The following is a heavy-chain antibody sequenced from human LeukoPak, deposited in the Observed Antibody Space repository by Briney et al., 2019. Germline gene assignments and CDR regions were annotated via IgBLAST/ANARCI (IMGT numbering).Heavy chain of an antibody. CDR1: GFTFSSYA. J-gene: IGHJ4*02. D-gene: IGHD1-7*01. CDR2: ISGSGGST. V-gene: IGHV3-23*01. Sequence: GGSLRLSCAASGFTFSSYAMSWVRQAPGKGLEWVSAISGSGGSTYYADSVKGRFTISRDNSKNTLYLQMNSLRAEDTAVYYCAKDDNWNYGGSSWSGDYWGQGTLVTVSS. CDR3: AKDDNWNYGGSSWSGDY.